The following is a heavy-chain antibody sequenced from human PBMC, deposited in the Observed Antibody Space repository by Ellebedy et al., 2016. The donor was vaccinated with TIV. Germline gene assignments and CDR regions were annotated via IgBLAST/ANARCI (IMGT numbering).Heavy chain of an antibody. CDR3: AGEPVGPEGDAFDI. J-gene: IGHJ3*02. CDR2: ISGNGGHT. Sequence: GESLKISCAASGFTFSSYAMSWVRQAPGKGLEWVSAISGNGGHTHYADSVKGRFTISRDNSKNTLYLQMNSLRPEDTALYYCAGEPVGPEGDAFDIWGQGTMVTVSS. CDR1: GFTFSSYA. V-gene: IGHV3-23*01. D-gene: IGHD1-26*01.